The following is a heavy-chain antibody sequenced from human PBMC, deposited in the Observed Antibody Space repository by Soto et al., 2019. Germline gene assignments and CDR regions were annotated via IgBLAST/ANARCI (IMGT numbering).Heavy chain of an antibody. V-gene: IGHV4-4*07. CDR1: EANLSSFD. CDR2: IYFTGST. Sequence: SHKRALAEANLSSFDWRWIIKHRWKRLEWIGRIYFTGSTKYNPSLKSRVTMSVDTSKNQVSLRLSSVTAADTAVYDGAKIGDRVTTRGNWFEPWGKGT. D-gene: IGHD4-17*01. CDR3: AKIGDRVTTRGNWFEP. J-gene: IGHJ5*02.